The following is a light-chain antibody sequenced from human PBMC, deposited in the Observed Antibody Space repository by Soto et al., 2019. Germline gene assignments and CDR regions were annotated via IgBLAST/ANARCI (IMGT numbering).Light chain of an antibody. CDR1: NIGTKS. Sequence: SSELTQPPSVSVAPGNTARITCGGVNIGTKSVHWYQQRPGQAPVLVIYYDTDRPSGIPERFSGSNSRNTATLTITRVEAGDEADYYCQVWDSNNDHYVFGSGTKLTVL. CDR2: YDT. V-gene: IGLV3-21*01. CDR3: QVWDSNNDHYV. J-gene: IGLJ1*01.